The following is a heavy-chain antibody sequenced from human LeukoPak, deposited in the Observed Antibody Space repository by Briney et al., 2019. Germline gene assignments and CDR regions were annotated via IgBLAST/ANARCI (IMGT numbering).Heavy chain of an antibody. CDR1: GYSFTTYW. J-gene: IGHJ4*02. D-gene: IGHD1-26*01. V-gene: IGHV5-51*01. Sequence: GQSLKISCKGSGYSFTTYWIAWVRQMPARGLEWMGIISPDDSDIRYSPSFQGHVTISADKSISTAYLQWSSLQASDTAMYYCARHEGSGSYYSYWGQGTLVTVSS. CDR2: ISPDDSDI. CDR3: ARHEGSGSYYSY.